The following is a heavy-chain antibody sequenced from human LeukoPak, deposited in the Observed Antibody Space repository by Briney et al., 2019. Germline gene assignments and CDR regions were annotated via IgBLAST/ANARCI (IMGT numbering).Heavy chain of an antibody. CDR3: ARGDWNVRGVFDY. Sequence: SETLSLTCAVYGGSFSDYYCTWIRQPPGKGLEWIGEINHSGSTNYNPSLKSRVTISLDTSNNQFSLKLSSVTAADTAVYYCARGDWNVRGVFDYWGQGTLVTVSS. CDR2: INHSGST. V-gene: IGHV4-34*01. J-gene: IGHJ4*02. CDR1: GGSFSDYY. D-gene: IGHD1-1*01.